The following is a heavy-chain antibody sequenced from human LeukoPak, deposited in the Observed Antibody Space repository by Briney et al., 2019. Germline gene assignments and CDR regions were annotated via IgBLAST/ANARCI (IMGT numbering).Heavy chain of an antibody. D-gene: IGHD2-2*01. V-gene: IGHV3-30*02. J-gene: IGHJ6*03. CDR1: GFSFSTYG. CDR2: VRSGGNTK. CDR3: AKGLGYCSSTSCYGGKYYYMDV. Sequence: PGGSLRLSCAASGFSFSTYGMHWVRQAPGKGLEGGAFVRSGGNTKYYADSVKGRFTISRDNSKNTLYLEMNSLRAEDTAVYYCAKGLGYCSSTSCYGGKYYYMDVWGKGTTVTVSS.